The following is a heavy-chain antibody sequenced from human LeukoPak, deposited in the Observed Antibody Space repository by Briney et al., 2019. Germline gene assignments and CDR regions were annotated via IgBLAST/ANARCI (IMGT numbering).Heavy chain of an antibody. CDR3: ARGSTTDYSNLVY. J-gene: IGHJ4*02. CDR2: IYTGGST. CDR1: GGSISSYY. Sequence: PSETLSLTCTVSGGSISSYYWSWIRQPPGKGLEWIGYIYTGGSTNYNPSLKSRVTISVDTSKNQFSLKLSSVTAADTAVYYCARGSTTDYSNLVYWGQGTLVTVSS. D-gene: IGHD4-11*01. V-gene: IGHV4-4*09.